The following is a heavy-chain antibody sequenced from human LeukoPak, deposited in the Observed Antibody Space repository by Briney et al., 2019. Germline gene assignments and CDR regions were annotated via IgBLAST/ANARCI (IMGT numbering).Heavy chain of an antibody. D-gene: IGHD6-19*01. J-gene: IGHJ3*02. V-gene: IGHV3-23*01. CDR3: ARDVGRRRQWLPPGAFDI. CDR1: GFTFSSYA. Sequence: SGGSLRLSCAASGFTFSSYAMSWVRQAPGKGLEWVSAISGSGGSTYYADSVKGRFTISRDNSKNTLYLQMNSLRAEDTAVYYCARDVGRRRQWLPPGAFDIWGQGTMVTVSS. CDR2: ISGSGGST.